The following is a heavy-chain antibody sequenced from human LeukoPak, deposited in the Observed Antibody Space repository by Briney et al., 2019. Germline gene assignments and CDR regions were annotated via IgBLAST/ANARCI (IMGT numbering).Heavy chain of an antibody. CDR2: IYFSGST. D-gene: IGHD4-17*01. J-gene: IGHJ4*02. Sequence: PSEALSLTCTVSGGSINTNNYYWGWIRQPPGKGLEWIGSIYFSGSTYYNPSLKSRVTISVDTSKNQFSLKLSSVTAADTAVYYCARVYDYGDYVAASDYWGQGTLVTVSS. CDR1: GGSINTNNYY. CDR3: ARVYDYGDYVAASDY. V-gene: IGHV4-39*07.